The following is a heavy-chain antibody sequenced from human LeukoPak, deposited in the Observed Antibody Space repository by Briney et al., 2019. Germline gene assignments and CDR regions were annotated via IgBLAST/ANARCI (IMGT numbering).Heavy chain of an antibody. CDR2: FSTSSGTI. Sequence: GGSLRLSCTTSGFTFGDYAMTWVRQAPGKGLEWVSYFSTSSGTISYADSVKGRFTISRDDAKNSLYLQMNSLRDEDTAVYYCARDKDFGFDYWGQGTLVTVSS. D-gene: IGHD3-10*01. CDR3: ARDKDFGFDY. V-gene: IGHV3-48*02. CDR1: GFTFGDYA. J-gene: IGHJ4*02.